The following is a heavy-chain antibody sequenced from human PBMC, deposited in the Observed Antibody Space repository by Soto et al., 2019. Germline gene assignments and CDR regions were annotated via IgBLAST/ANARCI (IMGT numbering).Heavy chain of an antibody. CDR1: GFTFTSSA. CDR3: AAAPRVLRYFDWLSKDRYYYYYYGMDV. J-gene: IGHJ6*02. D-gene: IGHD3-9*01. V-gene: IGHV1-58*01. Sequence: ASVKVSCKASGFTFTSSAVQWVRQARGQRLEWIGWIVVGSGNTNYAQKFQERVTITRDMSTSTAYMELSSLRSEETAVYYCAAAPRVLRYFDWLSKDRYYYYYYGMDVWGQGTTVTVSS. CDR2: IVVGSGNT.